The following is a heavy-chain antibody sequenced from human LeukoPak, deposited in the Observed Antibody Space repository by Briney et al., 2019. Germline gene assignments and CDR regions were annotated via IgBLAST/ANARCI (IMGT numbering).Heavy chain of an antibody. J-gene: IGHJ4*02. V-gene: IGHV3-23*01. D-gene: IGHD3-22*01. Sequence: PGGSLRLSCAASGFTFSSYAMAWVRQAPGKGLEWVSGMNGNGDKVYYADSVNGRFTISRDNSKNTLYLQMNSLRGEDTAVYYCAKRDYYDSDHYYPLFDYWGQGTLVTVSS. CDR1: GFTFSSYA. CDR3: AKRDYYDSDHYYPLFDY. CDR2: MNGNGDKV.